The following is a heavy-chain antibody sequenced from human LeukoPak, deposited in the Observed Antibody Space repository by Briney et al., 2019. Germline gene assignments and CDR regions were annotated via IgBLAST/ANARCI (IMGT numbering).Heavy chain of an antibody. CDR1: GGSITSANW. Sequence: SSETLSLTCAVSGGSITSANWWSWVRQSPGKGLQWIGEIYHTGNANYNPSLQSRVIISLDRSKNQFSLRLNSVTAADTAVYFCARDADGTDLHYYHMDVWGKGTTVTVSS. J-gene: IGHJ6*03. CDR2: IYHTGNA. V-gene: IGHV4-4*02. CDR3: ARDADGTDLHYYHMDV. D-gene: IGHD3/OR15-3a*01.